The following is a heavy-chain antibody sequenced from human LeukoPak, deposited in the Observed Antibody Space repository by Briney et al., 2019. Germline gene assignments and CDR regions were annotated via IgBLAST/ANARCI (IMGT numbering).Heavy chain of an antibody. D-gene: IGHD3-10*01. J-gene: IGHJ6*03. CDR1: GGSFSGYY. V-gene: IGHV4-34*01. CDR2: INHSGST. CDR3: ARERKITMFRGVISDKYYYYMDV. Sequence: SETLSLTCAVYGGSFSGYYWSWIRQPPGKGLEWIGEINHSGSTNYNPSLKSRVTISVDTSKNQFSLKLSSVTAADTAVYYCARERKITMFRGVISDKYYYYMDVWGKGTTVTVSS.